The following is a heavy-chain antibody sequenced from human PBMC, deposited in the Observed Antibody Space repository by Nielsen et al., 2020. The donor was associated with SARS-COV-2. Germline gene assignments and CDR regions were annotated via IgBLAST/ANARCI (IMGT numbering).Heavy chain of an antibody. D-gene: IGHD3-3*01. J-gene: IGHJ6*02. V-gene: IGHV3-48*01. Sequence: VRQAPGKGLEWVSYISSSSSTIYYADSVKGRFTISRDNAKNSLYLQMNSLRAEDTAVYYCARSITIFGVVIAYYYYGMDVWGQGTTVTVFS. CDR3: ARSITIFGVVIAYYYYGMDV. CDR2: ISSSSSTI.